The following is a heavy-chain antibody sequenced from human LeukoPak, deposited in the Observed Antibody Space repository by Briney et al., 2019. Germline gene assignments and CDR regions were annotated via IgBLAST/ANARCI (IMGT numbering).Heavy chain of an antibody. D-gene: IGHD2/OR15-2a*01. CDR1: GFIFSSHA. CDR3: VRNNNNDY. V-gene: IGHV3-30*02. CDR2: ISYDGSTK. J-gene: IGHJ4*02. Sequence: PGGSLRLSWAASGFIFSSHAMHWGRQAPGKGLEWVAFISYDGSTKTYADSVKGRFTTSRDISLHLQMNSLRPEDTAVYYCVRNNNNDYWGQGTLVTVSS.